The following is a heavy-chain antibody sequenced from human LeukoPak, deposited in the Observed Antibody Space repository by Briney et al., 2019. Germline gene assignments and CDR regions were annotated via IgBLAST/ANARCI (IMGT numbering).Heavy chain of an antibody. J-gene: IGHJ4*02. CDR2: ISYDGSNK. Sequence: GGSLRLSCAASGFTFSSYAMHWVRQAPGKGLEWVAVISYDGSNKYYADSVKGRFTISRDNSKNTLYLQMNSLRAEDTAAYYCARDRPGDYSDYWGQGTLVTVSS. V-gene: IGHV3-30-3*01. CDR1: GFTFSSYA. CDR3: ARDRPGDYSDY. D-gene: IGHD4-17*01.